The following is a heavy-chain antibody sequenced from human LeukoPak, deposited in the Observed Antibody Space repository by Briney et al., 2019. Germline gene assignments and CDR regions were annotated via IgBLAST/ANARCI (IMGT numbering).Heavy chain of an antibody. D-gene: IGHD1-14*01. CDR2: INPSGGDT. J-gene: IGHJ4*02. CDR3: AREVMDNLRFDY. CDR1: GYTFTSYY. V-gene: IGHV1-46*01. Sequence: ASVKFSCKASGYTFTSYYMHWVRQAPGQGLEWMGIINPSGGDTSYAQKFQGRLTMTRDTSTNTVYMELTSLGSEDTAVYYCAREVMDNLRFDYWGQGTLVTVSS.